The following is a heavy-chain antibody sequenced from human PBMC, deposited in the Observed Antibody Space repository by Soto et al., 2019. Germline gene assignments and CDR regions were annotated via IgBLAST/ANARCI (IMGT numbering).Heavy chain of an antibody. Sequence: SETLSLTCTVSGGSISSGGYYWSWIRQHPGKGLEWIGYIYYSGSTYYNPSLKSRVTISVDTSKNQFSLKLSSVTAADTAVYYCARDLYSYGSGSSYKWFDPWGQGTLVTVSS. CDR1: GGSISSGGYY. CDR3: ARDLYSYGSGSSYKWFDP. D-gene: IGHD3-10*01. V-gene: IGHV4-31*03. CDR2: IYYSGST. J-gene: IGHJ5*02.